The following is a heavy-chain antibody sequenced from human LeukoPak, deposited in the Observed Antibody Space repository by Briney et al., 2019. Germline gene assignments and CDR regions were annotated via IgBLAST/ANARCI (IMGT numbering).Heavy chain of an antibody. V-gene: IGHV3-74*01. CDR1: GNYW. Sequence: PGGSLRLSCAASGNYWMHWVRQAPGKGLVWVSHINSDGSWTSYADSVKGRFTISKDNAKNTVYLQINSLRAEDTAVYYCAVSYGSGSSDYWGQGTLVTVSS. J-gene: IGHJ4*02. CDR2: INSDGSWT. D-gene: IGHD3-10*01. CDR3: AVSYGSGSSDY.